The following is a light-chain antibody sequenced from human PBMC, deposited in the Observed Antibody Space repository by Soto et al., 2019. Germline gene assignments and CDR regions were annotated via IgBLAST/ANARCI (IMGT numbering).Light chain of an antibody. J-gene: IGKJ5*01. CDR3: QQYYNWPPIT. Sequence: RQGDTTNLAWYQGKSGQAPRLVTYGAFTRATGVPARFSGSGSGTEFTLTISSLQSEDLAVYYCQQYYNWPPITFGQGTRLEIK. CDR2: GAF. CDR1: QGDTTN. V-gene: IGKV3-15*01.